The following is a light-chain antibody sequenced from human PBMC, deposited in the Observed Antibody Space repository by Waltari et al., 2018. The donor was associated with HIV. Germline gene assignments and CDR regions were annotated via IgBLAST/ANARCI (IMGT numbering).Light chain of an antibody. CDR1: NIGTKS. Sequence: SYVLTQPPSVSVAPGKTATITCGGDNIGTKSVQWYQQRPGQAPVLVVYHDNNRPSGVPERSSGSNSGDTATLTISRVEAGDEADYYCQAWYHRDDPIFFGGGTQLTVL. V-gene: IGLV3-21*03. J-gene: IGLJ2*01. CDR2: HDN. CDR3: QAWYHRDDPIF.